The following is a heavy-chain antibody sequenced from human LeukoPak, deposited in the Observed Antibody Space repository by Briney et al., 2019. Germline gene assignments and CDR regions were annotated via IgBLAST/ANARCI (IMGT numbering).Heavy chain of an antibody. V-gene: IGHV4-61*08. CDR2: IYYIRNT. D-gene: IGHD1-26*01. Sequence: SETLSLTCTVSGGSVGGGGYYWSWIRQPPGGGLEWIGDIYYIRNTNYNPSLKSRVTMSLDPSKNQLSLKLNSVTAADTAVYYCARTQSQSGSYRYYFAYWGQGTLVTVSS. J-gene: IGHJ4*02. CDR3: ARTQSQSGSYRYYFAY. CDR1: GGSVGGGGYY.